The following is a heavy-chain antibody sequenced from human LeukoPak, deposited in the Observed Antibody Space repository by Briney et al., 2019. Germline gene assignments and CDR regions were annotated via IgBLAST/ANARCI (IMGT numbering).Heavy chain of an antibody. CDR2: IYTSGST. V-gene: IGHV4-4*07. CDR3: AREDSSGWGYFQH. CDR1: GGSISSYY. Sequence: PSETLSLTCTVSGGSISSYYWSWIRQPAGRGLEWIEHIYTSGSTNYNPSLTSRVTMSVDTSKNQFSLKMSSVTAADTAVYYCAREDSSGWGYFQHWGQGTLVTVSS. J-gene: IGHJ1*01. D-gene: IGHD6-19*01.